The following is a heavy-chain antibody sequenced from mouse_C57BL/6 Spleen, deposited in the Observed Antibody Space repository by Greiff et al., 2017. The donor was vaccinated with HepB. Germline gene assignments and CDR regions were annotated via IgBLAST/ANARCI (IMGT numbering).Heavy chain of an antibody. CDR1: GFNIKDYY. D-gene: IGHD2-3*01. Sequence: VQLQQSGAELVRPGASVKLSCTASGFNIKDYYMHWVKQRPEQGLEWIGRIDPEDGDTEYAPKFQGKATMTADPSSNTAYLQLSSLTSEDTAVYYCTTYAWLLPPGYWGQGTTLTVSS. CDR2: IDPEDGDT. CDR3: TTYAWLLPPGY. V-gene: IGHV14-1*01. J-gene: IGHJ2*01.